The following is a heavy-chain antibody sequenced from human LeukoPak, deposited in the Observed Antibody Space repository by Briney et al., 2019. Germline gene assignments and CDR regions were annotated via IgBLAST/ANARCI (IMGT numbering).Heavy chain of an antibody. D-gene: IGHD1-26*01. CDR2: IIPIFGTA. Sequence: SVKVSCKASGYTFSSYGISWVRQAPGQGLEWMGGIIPIFGTANYAQKFQGRVTITTDESTSTAYMELSSLRSEDTAVYYCARAPGSGSYYPSWFDPWGQGTLVTVSS. CDR3: ARAPGSGSYYPSWFDP. CDR1: GYTFSSYG. V-gene: IGHV1-69*05. J-gene: IGHJ5*02.